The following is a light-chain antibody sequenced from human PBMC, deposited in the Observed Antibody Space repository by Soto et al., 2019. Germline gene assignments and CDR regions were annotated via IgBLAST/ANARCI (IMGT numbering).Light chain of an antibody. J-gene: IGKJ4*01. V-gene: IGKV3-11*01. Sequence: EIVLTQSPATLSLSPGERATLSCRASQSVSSYLAWYQQKPGQAPRLLMYDAANRATGVPARLSGSGSGTDFTLTISSLEPEDFAVYYCQQRSNWHLTFGGGTKVEIK. CDR2: DAA. CDR3: QQRSNWHLT. CDR1: QSVSSY.